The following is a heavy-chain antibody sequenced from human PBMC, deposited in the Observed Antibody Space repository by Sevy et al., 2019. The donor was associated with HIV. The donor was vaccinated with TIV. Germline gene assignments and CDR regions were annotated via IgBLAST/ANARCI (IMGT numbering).Heavy chain of an antibody. CDR3: TRSQINSGWYNGMDV. J-gene: IGHJ6*02. D-gene: IGHD1-26*01. CDR2: TQYRSKWYS. Sequence: QSQTLSLTCAIFGDSVSSNSAAWNWIRQSPSRGLEWLGRTQYRSKWYSDYAVSLRGRIIINPDTSKNQFSLHVKSVTPEDTAVYYCTRSQINSGWYNGMDVWGQGTTVTVSS. CDR1: GDSVSSNSAA. V-gene: IGHV6-1*01.